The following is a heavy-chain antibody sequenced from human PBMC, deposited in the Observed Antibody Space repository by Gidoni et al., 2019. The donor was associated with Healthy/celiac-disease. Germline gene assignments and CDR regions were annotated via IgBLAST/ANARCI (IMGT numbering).Heavy chain of an antibody. CDR2: INPNSGGT. Sequence: QVQLVQSGAEVKKPGASVKVSCQASGYPFPRYYMHWVRQAPGQGLEWMGWINPNSGGTNYAQKFQGWVTMTRDTSSSTAYMELSRLRSDDTAVYYCARDINYYGSGSYGMDVWGQGTTVTVSS. CDR1: GYPFPRYY. J-gene: IGHJ6*02. V-gene: IGHV1-2*04. CDR3: ARDINYYGSGSYGMDV. D-gene: IGHD3-10*01.